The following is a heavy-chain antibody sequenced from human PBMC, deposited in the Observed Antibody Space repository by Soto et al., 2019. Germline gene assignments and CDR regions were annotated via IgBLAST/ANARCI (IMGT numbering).Heavy chain of an antibody. Sequence: SETLSLTCAVSGGSISSGGYSWSWIRQPPGKGLEWIGYIYHSGSAYYNPSLKSRVTISVDRSKNQFSLKLSSVTAADTAVYYCARSPIPSCYDSSGGYYFDYWGQGTLVTVSS. V-gene: IGHV4-30-2*01. CDR2: IYHSGSA. J-gene: IGHJ4*02. CDR3: ARSPIPSCYDSSGGYYFDY. CDR1: GGSISSGGYS. D-gene: IGHD3-22*01.